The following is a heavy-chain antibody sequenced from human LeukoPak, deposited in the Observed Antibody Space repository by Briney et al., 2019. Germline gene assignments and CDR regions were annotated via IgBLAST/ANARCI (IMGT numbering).Heavy chain of an antibody. CDR1: GDSISSYF. CDR2: IYYNGNT. V-gene: IGHV4-59*01. D-gene: IGHD5-24*01. CDR3: ARVNGYPKYYFYGLDV. Sequence: SETLSLTCTVSGDSISSYFWNWIRQPPGKALEWIGHIYYNGNTNCNPSLESRVTISVDTSKNQFSLRLNSVTAADTAVYYCARVNGYPKYYFYGLDVWGRGTSVTVSS. J-gene: IGHJ6*02.